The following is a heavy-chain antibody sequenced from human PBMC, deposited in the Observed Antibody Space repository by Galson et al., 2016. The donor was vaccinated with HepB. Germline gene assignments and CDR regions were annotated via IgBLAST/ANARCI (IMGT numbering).Heavy chain of an antibody. CDR2: VSAYNDVT. CDR3: ARDVGDYYGSGRFRFDY. J-gene: IGHJ4*02. V-gene: IGHV1-18*01. D-gene: IGHD3-10*01. Sequence: SVKVSCKASGFIFTSYAFTWVRQAPGQGLEWMGWVSAYNDVTNYAQRFQGRVSMTTDTATSTAYMELRGLRFDDTALYYCARDVGDYYGSGRFRFDYWGQGTLVTVSS. CDR1: GFIFTSYA.